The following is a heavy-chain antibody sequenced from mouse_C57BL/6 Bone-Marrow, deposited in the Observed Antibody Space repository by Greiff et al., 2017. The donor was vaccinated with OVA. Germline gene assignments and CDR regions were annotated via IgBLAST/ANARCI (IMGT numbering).Heavy chain of an antibody. CDR3: SIGNFGSSFYAMDY. D-gene: IGHD1-1*01. Sequence: VQLQQSVAELVRPGASVKLSCTASGFNIKNTYMHWVKQRPEQGLEWIGRIDPANDNTKYAPKFQGKATMTADTSSNTAYLQLSSLSTEDTSVYCGSIGNFGSSFYAMDYWGQGTSVTVSS. CDR1: GFNIKNTY. J-gene: IGHJ4*01. CDR2: IDPANDNT. V-gene: IGHV14-3*01.